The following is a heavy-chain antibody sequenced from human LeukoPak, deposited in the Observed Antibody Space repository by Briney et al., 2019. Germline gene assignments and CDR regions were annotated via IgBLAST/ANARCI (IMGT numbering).Heavy chain of an antibody. CDR2: IDPSGGST. V-gene: IGHV1-46*01. CDR3: AKGSGKYGGEFYY. D-gene: IGHD1-26*01. J-gene: IGHJ4*02. Sequence: ASLKVSCKASGYTFTSYYMHWVRQAPGQGLEWMGIIDPSGGSTSFAQKFQGRVTMTRDTSTSTVYMELSSLRSEDTAVYYCAKGSGKYGGEFYYPGQGILVTVSS. CDR1: GYTFTSYY.